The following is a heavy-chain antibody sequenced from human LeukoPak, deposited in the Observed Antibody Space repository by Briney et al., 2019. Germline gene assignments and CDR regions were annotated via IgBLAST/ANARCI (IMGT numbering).Heavy chain of an antibody. Sequence: GGSLRLSCAASGFTVSSNYMSWVRQAPGKGLEWVSVIYSGGSTYYADSVKGRFTISRDNSKNTLYLQMNSLRAEDTAVYYCARFLTYRDYVFDIWGQGTMVTVSS. D-gene: IGHD5-24*01. V-gene: IGHV3-66*01. CDR2: IYSGGST. J-gene: IGHJ3*02. CDR1: GFTVSSNY. CDR3: ARFLTYRDYVFDI.